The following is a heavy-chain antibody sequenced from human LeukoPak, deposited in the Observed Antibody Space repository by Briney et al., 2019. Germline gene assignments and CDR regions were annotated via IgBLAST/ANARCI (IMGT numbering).Heavy chain of an antibody. V-gene: IGHV4-34*01. D-gene: IGHD3-22*01. Sequence: SETLSLTCAVYGGSFSGYYWSWIRQPPGKGLEWIGEINHSGSTNYNPSLKSRVTISVDTSKNQFSLKLSSVTAADTAVYYCARVHSNGSFDIWGQGTMVTVSS. CDR3: ARVHSNGSFDI. J-gene: IGHJ3*02. CDR1: GGSFSGYY. CDR2: INHSGST.